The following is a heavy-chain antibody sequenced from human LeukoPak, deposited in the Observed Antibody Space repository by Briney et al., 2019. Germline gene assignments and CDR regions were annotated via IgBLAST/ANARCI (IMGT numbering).Heavy chain of an antibody. Sequence: SETLSLTCTVSGGSISSYYWSWIRQPPGKGLEWIGYIYYNGNTNYNPSLKSRVTISVDTSTNHFSLKLTSVTAADTAVYYCARAGYSYPYDYWGQGTLVTVSS. CDR2: IYYNGNT. J-gene: IGHJ4*02. CDR3: ARAGYSYPYDY. D-gene: IGHD5-18*01. CDR1: GGSISSYY. V-gene: IGHV4-59*08.